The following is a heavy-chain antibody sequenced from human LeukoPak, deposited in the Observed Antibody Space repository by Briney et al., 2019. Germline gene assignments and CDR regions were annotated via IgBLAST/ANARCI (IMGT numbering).Heavy chain of an antibody. Sequence: GGSLRLSCAASGFTFSIYAMSWVRQAPGKGLEWVSSISGTSGNTYYADSVKGRFAISRDNSKDTLYLQMNSLRAEDTAIYYCARSIPYGTTWYGRSDYWGQGTLVTVSS. CDR2: ISGTSGNT. CDR3: ARSIPYGTTWYGRSDY. CDR1: GFTFSIYA. V-gene: IGHV3-23*01. D-gene: IGHD6-13*01. J-gene: IGHJ4*02.